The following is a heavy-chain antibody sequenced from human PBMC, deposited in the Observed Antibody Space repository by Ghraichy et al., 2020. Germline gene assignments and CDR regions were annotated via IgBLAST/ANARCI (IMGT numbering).Heavy chain of an antibody. CDR1: GYTLTELS. D-gene: IGHD2-15*01. CDR3: ATSGDCSGGSCTPRYYYYMDV. V-gene: IGHV1-24*01. Sequence: ASVKVSCKVSGYTLTELSMHWVRQAPGKGLEWMGGFDPEDGETIYAQKFQGRVTMTEDTSTDTAYMELSSLRSEDTAVYYCATSGDCSGGSCTPRYYYYMDVWGKGTTVTVSS. CDR2: FDPEDGET. J-gene: IGHJ6*03.